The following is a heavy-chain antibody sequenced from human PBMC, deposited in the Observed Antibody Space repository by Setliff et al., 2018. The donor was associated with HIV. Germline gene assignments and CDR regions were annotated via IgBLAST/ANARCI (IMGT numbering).Heavy chain of an antibody. CDR2: IYTSGST. V-gene: IGHV4-4*09. J-gene: IGHJ4*02. Sequence: PSETLSLTCAVSSASISNYHWSWIRQTPGKGLEWIGSIYTSGSTSYNPSLKSRLTISLDTSKNQFSLKLSSVTAADTAVYYCARQERYCSSADCYRYFNYWGQGTLVTVS. CDR1: SASISNYH. D-gene: IGHD2-2*02. CDR3: ARQERYCSSADCYRYFNY.